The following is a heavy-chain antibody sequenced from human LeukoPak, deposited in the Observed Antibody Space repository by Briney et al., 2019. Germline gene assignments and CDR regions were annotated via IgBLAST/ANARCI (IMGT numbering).Heavy chain of an antibody. V-gene: IGHV3-21*01. CDR2: ISSSSSYI. Sequence: GGSLRLSCAASGFTFSSYSMNWVRQAPGKGLEWVSPISSSSSYIYYADSVKGRFTISRGNAKNSLYLQMNSLRAEDTAVYYCAREDYGDYGWFDPWGQGTLVTVSS. CDR3: AREDYGDYGWFDP. CDR1: GFTFSSYS. D-gene: IGHD4-17*01. J-gene: IGHJ5*02.